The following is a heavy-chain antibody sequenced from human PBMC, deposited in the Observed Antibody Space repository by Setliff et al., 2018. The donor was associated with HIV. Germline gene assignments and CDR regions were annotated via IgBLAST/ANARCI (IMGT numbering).Heavy chain of an antibody. J-gene: IGHJ6*03. CDR3: ARGFCSGGFCHPNFYHYMDV. Sequence: SETLSLTCTVSGGSISSSSYYRSWIRQPPGKGLEWIGYIYYSGSTNYNPSLKSRVTISIDTSKSQFSLNLKSVTAADAAVYYCARGFCSGGFCHPNFYHYMDVWGKGTTVTVSS. V-gene: IGHV4-61*05. CDR1: GGSISSSSYY. D-gene: IGHD2-15*01. CDR2: IYYSGST.